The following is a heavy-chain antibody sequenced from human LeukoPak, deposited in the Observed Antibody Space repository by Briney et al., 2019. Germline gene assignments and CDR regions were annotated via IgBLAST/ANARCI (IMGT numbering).Heavy chain of an antibody. Sequence: SETLSLTCTVSGGSLISSSYYWGWLRQPPGKGLERIGTIHYKGSTDYNPSLKSRVTISVDTSKNQLSLKLSSVTAADTSMYFCGMGDIYFDYWGQGTLVTVSS. V-gene: IGHV4-39*01. CDR2: IHYKGST. CDR1: GGSLISSSYY. J-gene: IGHJ4*02. CDR3: GMGDIYFDY. D-gene: IGHD3-16*01.